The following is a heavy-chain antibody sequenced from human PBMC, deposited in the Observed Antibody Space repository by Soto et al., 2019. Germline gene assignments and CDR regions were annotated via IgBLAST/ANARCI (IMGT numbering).Heavy chain of an antibody. Sequence: QLLESGGGFVQPGGSLRLSCVASGFTFSNFAMAWVRQAPGEGLEWVSAISGSGDDTFYADSMKGRFTISRDNSKDTLYLPINSLRAEDTAVYYCANPIPKTGTTFGFWGQGPLVTVSS. CDR1: GFTFSNFA. V-gene: IGHV3-23*01. CDR3: ANPIPKTGTTFGF. D-gene: IGHD1-1*01. J-gene: IGHJ4*02. CDR2: ISGSGDDT.